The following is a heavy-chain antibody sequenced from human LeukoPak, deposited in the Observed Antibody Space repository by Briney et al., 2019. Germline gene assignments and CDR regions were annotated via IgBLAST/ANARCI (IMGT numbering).Heavy chain of an antibody. V-gene: IGHV3-30*18. CDR1: GFTFSSYG. D-gene: IGHD1-26*01. Sequence: GGSLRLSCAASGFTFSSYGMHWVRQAPGKGLEWVAVISYDGSNKYYADSVKGRFTISRDNSKNTLYLQMNSLRAEDTAVYYCAKDSSSGSYSYLDYWGQGTLVTVSS. J-gene: IGHJ4*02. CDR2: ISYDGSNK. CDR3: AKDSSSGSYSYLDY.